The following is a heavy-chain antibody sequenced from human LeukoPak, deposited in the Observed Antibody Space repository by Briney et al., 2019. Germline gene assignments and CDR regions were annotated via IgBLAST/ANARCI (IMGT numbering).Heavy chain of an antibody. V-gene: IGHV3-43*02. CDR1: GLNIGPYA. J-gene: IGHJ6*02. CDR2: IKADGSGT. Sequence: PGGPLSFSCAASGLNIGPYAMSWVRQGPGRGLEWVSVIKADGSGTFYSDSVRGRFTTSRDNSKNSLYLQMSSLTSDDTALYYCATWAFYHNLDVWGQGTTVAVSS. D-gene: IGHD2/OR15-2a*01. CDR3: ATWAFYHNLDV.